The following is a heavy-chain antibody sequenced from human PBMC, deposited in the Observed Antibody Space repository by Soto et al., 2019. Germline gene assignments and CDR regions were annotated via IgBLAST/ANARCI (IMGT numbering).Heavy chain of an antibody. CDR3: ARDKGLGAAAGPSWLRHWYFDL. D-gene: IGHD6-13*01. CDR2: IKQDGSEK. J-gene: IGHJ2*01. Sequence: EVQLVESGGGLVQPGGSLRLSCAASGFTFSSYWMSWVRQAPGKGLEWVANIKQDGSEKYYVDSVKGRFTISRDNAKNSMYLKMNRLRAEDTAVYYCARDKGLGAAAGPSWLRHWYFDLWGRGTLVTVSS. V-gene: IGHV3-7*03. CDR1: GFTFSSYW.